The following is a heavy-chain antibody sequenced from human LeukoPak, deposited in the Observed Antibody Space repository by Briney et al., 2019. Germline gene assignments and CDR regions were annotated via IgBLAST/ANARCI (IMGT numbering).Heavy chain of an antibody. CDR2: IRSKAYGGTT. CDR3: TRDGRFIAVAGTLTTRNTYYFDY. V-gene: IGHV3-49*03. J-gene: IGHJ4*02. Sequence: PGGSLRLSCAASGFTFGDYAMSWFRQAPGKGLEWVGFIRSKAYGGTTEYAASVKGRFTISRDDSKSIAYLQMNSLKTEDTAVYYCTRDGRFIAVAGTLTTRNTYYFDYWGQGTLVTVSS. CDR1: GFTFGDYA. D-gene: IGHD6-19*01.